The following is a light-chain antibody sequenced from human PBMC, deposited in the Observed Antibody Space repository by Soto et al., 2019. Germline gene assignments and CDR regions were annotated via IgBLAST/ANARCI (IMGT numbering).Light chain of an antibody. CDR2: DAS. CDR1: QSVSSY. J-gene: IGKJ1*01. V-gene: IGKV3-11*01. Sequence: EIVLTQSPTTLPLSPGEIYTPSCRASQSVSSYLAWYQQKPGQAPRLLIYDASNRATGIPARFSGSGSGTDFTLTISSLEPEDFAVYYCQQRSNWPRTFGQGTKVDI. CDR3: QQRSNWPRT.